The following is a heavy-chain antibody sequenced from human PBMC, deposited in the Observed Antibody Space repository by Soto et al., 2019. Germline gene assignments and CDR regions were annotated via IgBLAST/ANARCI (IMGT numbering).Heavy chain of an antibody. CDR3: ARIGTGYYYMDV. V-gene: IGHV3-74*01. D-gene: IGHD1-1*01. Sequence: VQLVEYGGGLVQPGGSLRLSCAASGFTFSTYWMHWVRQVPGKGLVWVSRINSDGSRTNYADSVRGRFTTSRDNAKNTVYLEMNSLRVEDAAVYFCARIGTGYYYMDVWSKGTTVPVSS. CDR2: INSDGSRT. CDR1: GFTFSTYW. J-gene: IGHJ6*03.